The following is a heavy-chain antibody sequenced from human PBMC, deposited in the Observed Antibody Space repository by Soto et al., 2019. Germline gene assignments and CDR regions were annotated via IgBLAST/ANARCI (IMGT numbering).Heavy chain of an antibody. J-gene: IGHJ6*03. Sequence: GESLKISCAASGFTFSSYAMSWVRQAPGKGLEWVSAISGSGGSTYYADSVKGRFTISRDNSKNTLYLQMNSLRAEDTAVYYCAKNEGYDFWSGYMSLGYYYYMDVWGKGTTVTVSS. CDR2: ISGSGGST. CDR1: GFTFSSYA. V-gene: IGHV3-23*01. D-gene: IGHD3-3*01. CDR3: AKNEGYDFWSGYMSLGYYYYMDV.